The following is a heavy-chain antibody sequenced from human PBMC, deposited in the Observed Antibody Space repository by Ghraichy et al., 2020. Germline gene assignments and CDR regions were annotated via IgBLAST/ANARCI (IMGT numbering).Heavy chain of an antibody. V-gene: IGHV3-23*01. CDR2: ISGSGGST. D-gene: IGHD4-17*01. CDR3: AKDLNGDYVFAPLDY. J-gene: IGHJ4*02. Sequence: GGSLRLSCAASGFTFSSYAMSWVRLAPGKGLEWVSAISGSGGSTYYADSVKGRFTISRDNSKNTLYLQMNSLRAEDTAVYYCAKDLNGDYVFAPLDYWGQGTLVTVSS. CDR1: GFTFSSYA.